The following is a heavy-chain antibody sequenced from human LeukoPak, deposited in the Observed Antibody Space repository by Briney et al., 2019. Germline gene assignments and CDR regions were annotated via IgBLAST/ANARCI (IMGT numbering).Heavy chain of an antibody. CDR3: ARDRFGELLYGGWFDP. CDR1: GFTFSSYA. D-gene: IGHD3-10*01. Sequence: GGSLRLSCAASGFTFSSYAMHWVRQAPGKGLEWVAVISYDGSNKYYADSVKGRFTISRDNSKNTLYLQMNSLRAEDTAVYYCARDRFGELLYGGWFDPWGQGTLVIVSS. CDR2: ISYDGSNK. V-gene: IGHV3-30-3*01. J-gene: IGHJ5*02.